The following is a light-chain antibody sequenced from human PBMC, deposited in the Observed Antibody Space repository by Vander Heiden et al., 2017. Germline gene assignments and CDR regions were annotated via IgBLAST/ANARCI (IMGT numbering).Light chain of an antibody. CDR3: QQSYSTPYT. J-gene: IGKJ2*01. CDR1: QNIDTY. CDR2: GAS. Sequence: DIQMTHSPSSRSASLGDRVTITCRTSQNIDTYLNWYQQKPGKAPKLLMYGASSLQSGVPSRFSGSGSGTDFTLTINSLQPEDFATYYCQQSYSTPYTFGQGTKLEIK. V-gene: IGKV1-39*01.